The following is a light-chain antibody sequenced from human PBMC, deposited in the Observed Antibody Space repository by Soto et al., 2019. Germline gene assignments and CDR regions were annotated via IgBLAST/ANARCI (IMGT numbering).Light chain of an antibody. Sequence: EIVLTQSPGTLSLSAGERVTLSWRASQSVGSNLAWYKQKPGRAPRLLIHGASTRATGIPARFSGSGSGTEFTLTISSLQSEDFEVYYCQQYNNWPRTFGQGTKVDIK. CDR2: GAS. J-gene: IGKJ1*01. CDR1: QSVGSN. V-gene: IGKV3-15*01. CDR3: QQYNNWPRT.